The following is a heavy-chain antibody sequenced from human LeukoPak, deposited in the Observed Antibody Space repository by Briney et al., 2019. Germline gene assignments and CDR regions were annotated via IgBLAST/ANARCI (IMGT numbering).Heavy chain of an antibody. CDR2: IYHSGGA. Sequence: SETLSLTCAVSGASIDSHSWWSWVRQPPGKGLGWIGEIYHSGGATYKPSLKSRVTMSVDTSKNHFSLKLTSVTAADTAVYYCAYNRNFALDNWGQGTLVTVSS. CDR3: AYNRNFALDN. V-gene: IGHV4/OR15-8*01. CDR1: GASIDSHSW. J-gene: IGHJ4*02. D-gene: IGHD1-14*01.